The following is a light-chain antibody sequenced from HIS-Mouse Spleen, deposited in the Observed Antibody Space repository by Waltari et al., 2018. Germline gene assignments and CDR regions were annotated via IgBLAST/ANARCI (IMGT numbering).Light chain of an antibody. CDR3: CSYAGSSTVV. CDR2: QGS. Sequence: QSALTQPASVSGSPGQSITISCTGTSSYVGRYNLVSWYQQHPGKAPKLMIYQGSKRPSGVSNRFSGSKSGNTASLTISGLQAEDEADYYCCSYAGSSTVVFGGGTKLTVL. CDR1: SSYVGRYNL. V-gene: IGLV2-23*01. J-gene: IGLJ2*01.